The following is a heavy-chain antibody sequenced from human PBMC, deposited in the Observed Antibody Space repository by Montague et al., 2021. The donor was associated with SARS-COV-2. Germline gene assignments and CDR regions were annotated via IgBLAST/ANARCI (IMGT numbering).Heavy chain of an antibody. Sequence: SLRLSCAASGFTFSSYALTWVRQAPGKGLEWVSAISNSGGRTYYXDSAKGRFTISRDNSKNTLYLQMNSLRGEDTAIYYCAKSGVVINPYYYYGMDVWGQGTTVTVSS. CDR2: ISNSGGRT. J-gene: IGHJ6*02. D-gene: IGHD3-22*01. CDR3: AKSGVVINPYYYYGMDV. CDR1: GFTFSSYA. V-gene: IGHV3-23*01.